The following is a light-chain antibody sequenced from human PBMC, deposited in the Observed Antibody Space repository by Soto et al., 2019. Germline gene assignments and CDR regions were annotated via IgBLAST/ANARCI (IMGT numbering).Light chain of an antibody. J-gene: IGLJ1*01. CDR1: SSDVGGYNY. Sequence: VLTQPASVSGSPGQSITISCTGTSSDVGGYNYVSWYQQQSGKAPKLMIHEVSNRPSGVSNRFSGSKSGNTASLTISGLQAEDEADYYCSSYTSSRAYVFGIGTKVTVL. CDR3: SSYTSSRAYV. V-gene: IGLV2-14*01. CDR2: EVS.